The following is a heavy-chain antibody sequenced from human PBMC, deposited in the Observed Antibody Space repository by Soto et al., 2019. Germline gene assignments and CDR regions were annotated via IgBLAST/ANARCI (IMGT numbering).Heavy chain of an antibody. CDR2: TRNKANSYTT. D-gene: IGHD4-17*01. V-gene: IGHV3-72*01. CDR3: ARVAPTDDYGDYFDY. J-gene: IGHJ4*02. CDR1: GFTFSDHY. Sequence: GGSLKLSCAASGFTFSDHYMDWVRQAPGKGLEWVGRTRNKANSYTTEYAASVKGRFTISRDDSKNSLYPQMNSLKTEDTAVYYCARVAPTDDYGDYFDYWAQGTLVTVSS.